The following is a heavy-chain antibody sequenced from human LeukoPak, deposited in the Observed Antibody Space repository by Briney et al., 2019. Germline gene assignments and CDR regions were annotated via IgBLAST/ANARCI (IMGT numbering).Heavy chain of an antibody. CDR1: GGTFTSYD. V-gene: IGHV1-8*03. D-gene: IGHD3-3*01. CDR3: ARAAQKYYDFWSVNYYYYYYMDV. J-gene: IGHJ6*03. Sequence: GASVKVSCKASGGTFTSYDINWVRQATGQGLEWMGWMNPNSGNTGYAQKFQGRVTITRNTSISTAYMELSSLRSEDTAVYYCARAAQKYYDFWSVNYYYYYYMDVWGKGTTVTVSS. CDR2: MNPNSGNT.